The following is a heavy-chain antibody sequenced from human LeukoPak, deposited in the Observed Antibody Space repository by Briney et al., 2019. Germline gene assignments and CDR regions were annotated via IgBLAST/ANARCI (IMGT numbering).Heavy chain of an antibody. CDR2: IYHSGST. V-gene: IGHV4-38-2*02. J-gene: IGHJ4*02. CDR3: ARDAIFGTFSGSYYTGDY. Sequence: SETLSLTCTVSGYSISSGYYWGWIRQPPGKGLEWIGSIYHSGSTYYNPSLKSRVTISVDTSKNQFSLKLSSVTAADTAVYYCARDAIFGTFSGSYYTGDYWGQGTLVTVSS. CDR1: GYSISSGYY. D-gene: IGHD3-10*01.